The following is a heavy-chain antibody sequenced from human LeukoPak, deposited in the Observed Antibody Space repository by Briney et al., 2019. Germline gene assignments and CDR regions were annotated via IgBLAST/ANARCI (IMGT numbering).Heavy chain of an antibody. CDR3: ARVPNTVLRGVITLMDV. CDR2: IKQDGSEK. J-gene: IGHJ6*02. V-gene: IGHV3-7*01. D-gene: IGHD3-10*01. CDR1: GFTFSYYW. Sequence: PGGSLRLSCAASGFTFSYYWMSWVRQAPGKGLEWVANIKQDGSEKYYVDSVKGRFTISRENGRNSLYLQMNSLRAEDTAVFYCARVPNTVLRGVITLMDVWGQGTTVTVSS.